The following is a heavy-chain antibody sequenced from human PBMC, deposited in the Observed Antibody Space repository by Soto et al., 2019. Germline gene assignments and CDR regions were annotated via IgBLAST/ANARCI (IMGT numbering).Heavy chain of an antibody. V-gene: IGHV3-15*01. D-gene: IGHD1-26*01. CDR2: IKSKTDGGTT. J-gene: IGHJ4*02. CDR1: GFTFSNAW. CDR3: TTEVLYSTNFDY. Sequence: GGSLRLSCAASGFTFSNAWMSWVRRAPGKGLEWVGRIKSKTDGGTTDYAAPVKGRFTISRDDSKNTLYLQMNSLKTEDTAVYYCTTEVLYSTNFDYWGQGTLVTVSS.